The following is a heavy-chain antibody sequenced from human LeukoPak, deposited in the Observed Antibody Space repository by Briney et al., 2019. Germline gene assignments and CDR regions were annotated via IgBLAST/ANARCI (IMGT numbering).Heavy chain of an antibody. Sequence: GGSLRLSCAASGFNVNNAWMSWVRQAPGKGLEWVGFLRSIVHGGPAEYAASVEGRFIISRDDSKSIAYLQMNSLKTEDTAVYYCTRAGGYDFWIDYWGQGTLVTVS. CDR1: GFNVNNAW. D-gene: IGHD3-3*01. V-gene: IGHV3-49*04. CDR2: LRSIVHGGPA. CDR3: TRAGGYDFWIDY. J-gene: IGHJ4*02.